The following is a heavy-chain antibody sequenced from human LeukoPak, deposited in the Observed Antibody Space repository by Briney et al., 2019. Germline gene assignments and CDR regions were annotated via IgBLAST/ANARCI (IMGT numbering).Heavy chain of an antibody. CDR1: GGTFSSYA. CDR3: ARVVVPAAAHHYYYYGMDV. V-gene: IGHV1-69*13. D-gene: IGHD2-2*01. CDR2: IIPIFGTA. J-gene: IGHJ6*02. Sequence: SVKVSCKVSGGTFSSYAISWVRQAPGQGLEWMGGIIPIFGTANYAQKFQGRVTITADESTSTAYMELSSLRSEDTAVYYCARVVVPAAAHHYYYYGMDVWGQGTTVTVSS.